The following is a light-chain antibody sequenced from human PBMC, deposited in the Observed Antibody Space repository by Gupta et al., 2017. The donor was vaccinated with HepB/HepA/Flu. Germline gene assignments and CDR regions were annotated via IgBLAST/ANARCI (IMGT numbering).Light chain of an antibody. CDR3: QQYKDWPLT. CDR1: QRISGS. J-gene: IGKJ4*01. CDR2: GAS. Sequence: EIVMTQSPATLSVSPGERATLSCRASQRISGSLAWYQQKPGQAPRLLIYGASTGATDVPASFSGSGSGTEYTLTISSLQSEDFAIYYCQQYKDWPLTFGGGTKVEIK. V-gene: IGKV3-15*01.